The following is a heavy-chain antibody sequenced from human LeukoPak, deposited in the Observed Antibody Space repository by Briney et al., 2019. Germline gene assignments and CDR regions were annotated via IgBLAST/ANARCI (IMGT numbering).Heavy chain of an antibody. CDR3: ARDGYFDS. V-gene: IGHV1-18*01. J-gene: IGHJ4*02. CDR1: GYTFTNYN. Sequence: GASVKVSCGASGYTFTNYNIAWVRQAPGQGLEWVGWISAYNSNTKYAQKFQGRVTMTTDTSTSTAYMELRSLRFDDTAIYYCARDGYFDSWGQGTLVTVSS. CDR2: ISAYNSNT.